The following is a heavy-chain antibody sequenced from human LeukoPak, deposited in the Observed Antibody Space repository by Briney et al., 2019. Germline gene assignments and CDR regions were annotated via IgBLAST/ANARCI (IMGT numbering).Heavy chain of an antibody. J-gene: IGHJ4*02. CDR1: GGSISSGGYY. V-gene: IGHV4-39*07. CDR3: ARLDTIFGVAKGFDY. Sequence: SETLSLTCTVSGGSISSGGYYWGWIRQPPGKGLEWIGSIYHSGSTYYNPSLKSRVTISVDTSKNQFSLKLSSVIAADTAVYYCARLDTIFGVAKGFDYWGQGILVTVSS. CDR2: IYHSGST. D-gene: IGHD3-3*01.